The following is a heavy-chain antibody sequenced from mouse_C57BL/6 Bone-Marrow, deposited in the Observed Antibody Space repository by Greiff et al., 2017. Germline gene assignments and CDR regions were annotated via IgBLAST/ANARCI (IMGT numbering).Heavy chain of an antibody. D-gene: IGHD1-1*02. Sequence: VQLQQSGAELVRPGASVKLSCKASGYTFTDYYINWVKQRPGQGLEWIARIYPGSGNTYYNEKFKGKATLTAEKSSSTAYMQLSSLTSEDPAVYFCARSRGSPWFAYWGQGTLVTVSA. CDR2: IYPGSGNT. J-gene: IGHJ3*01. CDR1: GYTFTDYY. CDR3: ARSRGSPWFAY. V-gene: IGHV1-76*01.